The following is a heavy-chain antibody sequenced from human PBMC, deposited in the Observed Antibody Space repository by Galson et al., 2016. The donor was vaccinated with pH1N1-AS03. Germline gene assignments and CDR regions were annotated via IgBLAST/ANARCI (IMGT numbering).Heavy chain of an antibody. CDR2: IRQDGSDK. V-gene: IGHV3-7*01. Sequence: SLRLSCAASGFTFSSSWMSWVRQAPGKGLEWVANIRQDGSDKYYVDSARGRFTISRDNAKNSLYLKMNSLSAEDTAVYYRVKGGTNFDSWGQGTLVTVSS. CDR1: GFTFSSSW. D-gene: IGHD1-26*01. J-gene: IGHJ4*02. CDR3: VKGGTNFDS.